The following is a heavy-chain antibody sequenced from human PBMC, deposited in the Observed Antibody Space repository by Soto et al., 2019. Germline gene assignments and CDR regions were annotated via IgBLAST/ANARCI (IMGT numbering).Heavy chain of an antibody. CDR3: ALTNSSGWYYEW. D-gene: IGHD6-19*01. Sequence: GGSLRLSCAASGFSFSGYSMNWVRQAPGKGLEWLSYISSTSHITYYADSVKGRFTTSRDNSKNTLYLQMNSLRAEDTAVYYCALTNSSGWYYEWWGQGTLVTVSS. J-gene: IGHJ4*02. CDR1: GFSFSGYS. CDR2: ISSTSHIT. V-gene: IGHV3-48*01.